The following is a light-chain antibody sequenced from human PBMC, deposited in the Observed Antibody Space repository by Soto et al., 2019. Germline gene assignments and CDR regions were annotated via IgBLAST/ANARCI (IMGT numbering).Light chain of an antibody. CDR2: GAS. V-gene: IGKV3-15*01. CDR3: QQYNKWPPYT. Sequence: IVMTQSPANLSVSPGERATLSCRASQSISSNLAWYQQKPGQGPRLLIYGASTRATGIPARFSGSGSGTEFTLTISSLQSEDFAVYYCQQYNKWPPYTFGQGTKLEIK. J-gene: IGKJ2*01. CDR1: QSISSN.